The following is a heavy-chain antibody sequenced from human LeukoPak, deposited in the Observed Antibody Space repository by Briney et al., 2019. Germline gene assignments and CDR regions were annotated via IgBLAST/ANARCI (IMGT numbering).Heavy chain of an antibody. CDR2: IYWDDDK. V-gene: IGHV2-5*02. CDR3: AHTQYYYDSSDYYGRTFDY. D-gene: IGHD3-22*01. Sequence: SGPTLVNPTQTLTLTCTFSGFSLSTSGVAVGWIRQPPGKALEWLALIYWDDDKRYSPSLKSRLTITKDTSKNQVVLTMTNMDPVDTATYYCAHTQYYYDSSDYYGRTFDYWGQGTLVTVSS. CDR1: GFSLSTSGVA. J-gene: IGHJ4*02.